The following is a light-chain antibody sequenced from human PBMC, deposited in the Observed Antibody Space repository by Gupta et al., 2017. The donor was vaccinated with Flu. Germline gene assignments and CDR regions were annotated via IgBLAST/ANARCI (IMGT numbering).Light chain of an antibody. CDR3: QQYGSSSLT. Sequence: EIVLTQSPGTLSLSPGERATLSCRASQSVAGSYLAWYQQKPGQAPRLLIYGASRRATGIPDRFSGSGSGTDFTLTISRLEPEDFAVYYCQQYGSSSLTFGGGTKVEIK. CDR2: GAS. J-gene: IGKJ4*01. V-gene: IGKV3-20*01. CDR1: QSVAGSY.